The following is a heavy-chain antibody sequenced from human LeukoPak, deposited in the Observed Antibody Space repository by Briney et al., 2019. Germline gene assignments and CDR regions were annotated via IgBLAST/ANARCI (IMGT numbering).Heavy chain of an antibody. CDR1: GGSFSGYY. CDR2: IHYNGST. Sequence: SETLFLTCAVYGGSFSGYYWSWIRQPPGKGLGWIGEIHYNGSTNYKPSVKSRVTIEVDTTKNQFSLELSSVTAADTAVYYCARGVGDYYYDSSGYYPYYFDYWGQGTLVTVSS. V-gene: IGHV4-34*01. CDR3: ARGVGDYYYDSSGYYPYYFDY. J-gene: IGHJ4*02. D-gene: IGHD3-22*01.